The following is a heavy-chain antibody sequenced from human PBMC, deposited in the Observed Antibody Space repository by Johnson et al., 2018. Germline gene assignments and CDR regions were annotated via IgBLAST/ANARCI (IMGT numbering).Heavy chain of an antibody. CDR3: ASLDTTKITSREY. D-gene: IGHD5-18*01. CDR2: IKQDGGET. V-gene: IGHV3-7*01. CDR1: GFAISSYW. Sequence: VQLVESGGGLVQPGGSLRLSCEASGFAISSYWMSWVRQAPGKGLEWVANIKQDGGETYYVDSVKGRFTISKDSAKNSMFLQMDALRAEDTAMYYCASLDTTKITSREYWGQGTLVTVSS. J-gene: IGHJ4*02.